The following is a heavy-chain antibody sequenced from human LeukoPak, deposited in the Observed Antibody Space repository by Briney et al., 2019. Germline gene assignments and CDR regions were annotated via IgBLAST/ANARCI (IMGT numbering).Heavy chain of an antibody. CDR1: GYTFTSYG. D-gene: IGHD3-3*01. J-gene: IGHJ4*02. CDR3: ARGHQSYDFWSGYWLFDY. CDR2: ISAYNGNT. V-gene: IGHV1-18*01. Sequence: ASVKVSCKASGYTFTSYGISWVRQAPGQGLEWMGWISAYNGNTNYAQKLQGRVTMTTDTSTSTAYMELRSLRSDDTAVYYCARGHQSYDFWSGYWLFDYWGQGTLVTVSS.